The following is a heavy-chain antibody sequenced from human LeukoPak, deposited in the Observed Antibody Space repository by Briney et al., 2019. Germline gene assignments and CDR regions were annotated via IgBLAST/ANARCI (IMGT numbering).Heavy chain of an antibody. D-gene: IGHD2-2*01. J-gene: IGHJ6*03. CDR2: IKSNSAGGTT. V-gene: IGHV3-15*01. CDR3: TTNEDIVEVPPGVREYYYYYYMDV. Sequence: PGGSLRLSCVASGFTFTKAWMSWVRQAPGKGLEWVGRIKSNSAGGTTEYAAVVKGRFTISRDDSKNTLYLQMNSLKTEDTAVYYCTTNEDIVEVPPGVREYYYYYYMDVWGKGTTVTVSS. CDR1: GFTFTKAW.